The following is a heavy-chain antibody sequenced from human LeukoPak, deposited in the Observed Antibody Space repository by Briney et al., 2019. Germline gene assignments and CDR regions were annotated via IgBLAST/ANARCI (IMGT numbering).Heavy chain of an antibody. J-gene: IGHJ4*02. CDR2: ISYDGSNK. CDR1: GFIFSSYA. V-gene: IGHV3-30-3*01. CDR3: AKDGSSGSLDY. Sequence: GGSLRLSCAASGFIFSSYAMHWVRQAPGKGLEWVAVISYDGSNKYYADSVKGRFTISRDNSKNTLYLQMNSLRAEDTAVYYCAKDGSSGSLDYWGQGTLVTVSS. D-gene: IGHD3-22*01.